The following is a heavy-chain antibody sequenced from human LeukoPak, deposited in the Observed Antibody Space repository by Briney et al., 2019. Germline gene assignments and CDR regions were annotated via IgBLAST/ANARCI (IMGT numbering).Heavy chain of an antibody. CDR1: GYTFTSYY. J-gene: IGHJ4*02. V-gene: IGHV1-2*04. D-gene: IGHD5-18*01. CDR2: INPNSGGT. CDR3: ARDRGYSYGYPLDY. Sequence: GASVKVSCKASGYTFTSYYMHWVRQAPGQGLEWMGWINPNSGGTNYAQKFQGWVTMTRDTSISTAYMELSRLRSDDTAVYYCARDRGYSYGYPLDYWGQGTLVTVSS.